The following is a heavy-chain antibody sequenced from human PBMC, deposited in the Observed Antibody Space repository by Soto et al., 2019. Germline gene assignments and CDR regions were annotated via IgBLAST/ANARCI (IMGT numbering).Heavy chain of an antibody. CDR1: GYTFTNYG. D-gene: IGHD3-10*01. J-gene: IGHJ5*02. CDR3: ARGVGSGSYYDQYNWFDL. Sequence: QVQLVQSGGEVKKPGASVKVSCKASGYTFTNYGISWVRQAPGQGLEWMGWINVYNGNTKYAQKVQGRVTMTTDTSTREAYREMGSLRTDDTAVYYCARGVGSGSYYDQYNWFDLWGQGTLVTVCS. V-gene: IGHV1-18*01. CDR2: INVYNGNT.